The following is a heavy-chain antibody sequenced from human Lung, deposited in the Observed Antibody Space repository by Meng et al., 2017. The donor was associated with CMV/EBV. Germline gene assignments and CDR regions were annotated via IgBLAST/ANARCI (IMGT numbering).Heavy chain of an antibody. CDR1: GFTFNFYP. Sequence: GGSLRLSXAASGFTFNFYPLHWVRQAPGRGLEWVAVISDDGTSQYYADSVKGRFTISRDSLKNTLYLQMNGLRPDDTAVYYCARAISITVFGVALDYWGRGTLVTVSS. CDR2: ISDDGTSQ. J-gene: IGHJ4*02. CDR3: ARAISITVFGVALDY. V-gene: IGHV3-30-3*01. D-gene: IGHD3-3*01.